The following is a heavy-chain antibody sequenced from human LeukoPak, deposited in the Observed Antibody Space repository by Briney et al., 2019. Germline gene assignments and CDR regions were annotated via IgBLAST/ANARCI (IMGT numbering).Heavy chain of an antibody. CDR2: ISGSGGST. D-gene: IGHD3-3*01. Sequence: PGGSLRLSCAASGFTFSRYSLNWVRQAPGKGLEWVSAISGSGGSTYYADSVKGRFTISRDNAKNTVYLQMNSLRAEDTAVYYCAKDILRVASLWGQGTLVTVSS. CDR1: GFTFSRYS. CDR3: AKDILRVASL. J-gene: IGHJ4*02. V-gene: IGHV3-23*01.